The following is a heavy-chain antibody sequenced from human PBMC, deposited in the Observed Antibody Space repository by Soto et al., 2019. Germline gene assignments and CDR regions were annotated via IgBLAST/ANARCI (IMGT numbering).Heavy chain of an antibody. CDR1: GGTFTSYG. J-gene: IGHJ3*01. V-gene: IGHV1-69*01. Sequence: QVRLVQSGAEVKKPGSSVKVSCKASGGTFTSYGISWVRQAPGQGLEWMGETIPVFGSGNYAQKFQGRVTITVDGSSTTSYMELSSLRSEDTAVYYCARDLAPAAIAGDAFDLWGQGTMLTVSS. D-gene: IGHD2-2*02. CDR3: ARDLAPAAIAGDAFDL. CDR2: TIPVFGSG.